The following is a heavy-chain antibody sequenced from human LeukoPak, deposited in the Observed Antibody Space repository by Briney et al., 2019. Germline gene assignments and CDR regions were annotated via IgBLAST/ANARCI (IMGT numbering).Heavy chain of an antibody. CDR1: GFTFSSYS. D-gene: IGHD4-17*01. CDR2: ISSSSSTI. V-gene: IGHV3-48*01. CDR3: ARDRTASDY. J-gene: IGHJ4*02. Sequence: GGSLRLSCAASGFTFSSYSMNWVRQAPGKGLEWVSYISSSSSTIYYADSVKGRFTISRDNAKNSLYLQMNSLRAEDTAVYYCARDRTASDYWGQGTLVTVSS.